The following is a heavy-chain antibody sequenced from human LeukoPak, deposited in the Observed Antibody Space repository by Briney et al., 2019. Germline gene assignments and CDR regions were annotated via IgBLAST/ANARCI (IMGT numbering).Heavy chain of an antibody. CDR1: GFTFSSYS. CDR3: ARDFALYCSGGSCPIDY. V-gene: IGHV3-48*01. Sequence: GGSLRLSCAASGFTFSSYSMNWVRQAPGKGLEWVSYISSSSSTIYYADSVKGRFTISRDNAKNSLYLQMNSLRAEDTAVYYCARDFALYCSGGSCPIDYWGQGTLVTVSS. CDR2: ISSSSSTI. J-gene: IGHJ4*02. D-gene: IGHD2-15*01.